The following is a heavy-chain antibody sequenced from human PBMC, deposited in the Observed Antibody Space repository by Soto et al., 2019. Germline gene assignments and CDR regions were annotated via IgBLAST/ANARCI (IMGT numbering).Heavy chain of an antibody. CDR3: ARLRYFDWLEKNFYYYYGMDV. Sequence: PSETLALTCAVYGGCFSGYYWRWIRQPPGKGLEWIGEINHSGSTNYNPSLKSRVTISVDTSKNQFSLKLSSVTAADTAVYYCARLRYFDWLEKNFYYYYGMDVWGQGTTVTVSS. CDR1: GGCFSGYY. D-gene: IGHD3-9*01. CDR2: INHSGST. J-gene: IGHJ6*02. V-gene: IGHV4-34*01.